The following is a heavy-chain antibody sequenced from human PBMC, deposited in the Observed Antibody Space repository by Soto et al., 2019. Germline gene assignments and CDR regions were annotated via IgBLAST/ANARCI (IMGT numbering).Heavy chain of an antibody. CDR3: ARADGDAQTRYYFDY. D-gene: IGHD4-17*01. CDR1: GGSISSGGYS. V-gene: IGHV4-30-2*01. J-gene: IGHJ4*02. Sequence: QLQLQESGSGLVKPSQTLSLTCAVSGGSISSGGYSWSWIRQPPGKGLEWIGYLYHSGSTYYNPSLTSRVTISVDRSKNQFSLKLSSVTAADTAVYYCARADGDAQTRYYFDYWGQGTLVTVSS. CDR2: LYHSGST.